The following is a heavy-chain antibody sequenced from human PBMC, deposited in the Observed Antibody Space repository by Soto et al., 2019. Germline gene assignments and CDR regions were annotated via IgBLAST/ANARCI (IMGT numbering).Heavy chain of an antibody. D-gene: IGHD1-1*01. J-gene: IGHJ4*02. V-gene: IGHV3-30*18. CDR1: GFTFSSYG. CDR2: ISYDGSNK. Sequence: QVQLVESGGGVVQPGRSLRLSCAASGFTFSSYGMHWVRQAPGKGLEWVAVISYDGSNKYHADSVKGRFTISRDNSKNTLYLQMNSLRAEDTAVYYCAKDRGTGTFDYWGQGTLVTVSS. CDR3: AKDRGTGTFDY.